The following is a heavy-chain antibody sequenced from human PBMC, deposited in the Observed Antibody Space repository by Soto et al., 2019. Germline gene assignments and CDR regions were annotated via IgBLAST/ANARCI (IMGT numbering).Heavy chain of an antibody. CDR3: ARSKERFYYDILTGLLTYFDY. CDR2: IIPIFGTA. Sequence: RASVKVSCKASGGTFSSYAISWVRQAPGQGLEWMGGIIPIFGTANYAQKFQGRVTITADESTSTAYMELSSLRSEDTAVYYCARSKERFYYDILTGLLTYFDYWGQGTLVTVSS. D-gene: IGHD3-9*01. J-gene: IGHJ4*02. CDR1: GGTFSSYA. V-gene: IGHV1-69*13.